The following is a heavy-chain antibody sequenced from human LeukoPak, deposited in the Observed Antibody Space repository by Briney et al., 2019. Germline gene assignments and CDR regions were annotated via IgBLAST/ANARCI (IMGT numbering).Heavy chain of an antibody. V-gene: IGHV1-69*13. CDR1: GGTFSSYA. CDR2: IIPIFGTA. Sequence: ASVKVSCKASGGTFSSYAISWVRQAPGQGLEWMGGIIPIFGTANYAQKFQGRVTITADESTSTAYMELSSLRSEDTAVYYCAREVGDPPVFDYWGQGTLVTVSS. D-gene: IGHD1-26*01. J-gene: IGHJ4*02. CDR3: AREVGDPPVFDY.